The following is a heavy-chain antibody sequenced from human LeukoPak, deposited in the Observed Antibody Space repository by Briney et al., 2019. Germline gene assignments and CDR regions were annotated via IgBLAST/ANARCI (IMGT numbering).Heavy chain of an antibody. D-gene: IGHD2-2*01. CDR1: GGSFSGYY. CDR2: INHSGST. J-gene: IGHJ5*02. V-gene: IGHV4-34*01. Sequence: PSETLSLTCAVYGGSFSGYYWSWIRQPPGKGLEWIGEINHSGSTNYNPSLKSRVTISVDTSKNQLSLKLSSVTAADTAVYYCARGGYCSSTSCYERGKRYDPWGQGTLVTVSS. CDR3: ARGGYCSSTSCYERGKRYDP.